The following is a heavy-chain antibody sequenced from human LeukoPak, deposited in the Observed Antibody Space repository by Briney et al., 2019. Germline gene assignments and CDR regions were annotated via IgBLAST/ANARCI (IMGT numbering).Heavy chain of an antibody. V-gene: IGHV3-49*04. CDR1: GFTFGDYA. J-gene: IGHJ4*02. CDR3: TTNLDY. Sequence: GGSLRLSCTASGFTFGDYAMSWVRQAPGKGLEWVGFIRNKAYGGTTEYAASVKGRFTISRDDSKNMLYLQMNSLKTEDTAVYYCTTNLDYWGQGTLVTVSS. CDR2: IRNKAYGGTT.